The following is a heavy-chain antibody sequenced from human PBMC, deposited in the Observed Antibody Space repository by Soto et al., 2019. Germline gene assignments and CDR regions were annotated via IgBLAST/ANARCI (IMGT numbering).Heavy chain of an antibody. CDR3: ASHLAIVATIRDYYGMDV. J-gene: IGHJ6*01. Sequence: PGESLKISCKGSGYSFTSYLLRCVRQMPWKGLEWMVRIDPSDSYTNYSPSFQGHVTISADKSISTAYLQWSSLKASDTAMYYCASHLAIVATIRDYYGMDVWGQGTTVTVSS. CDR2: IDPSDSYT. D-gene: IGHD5-12*01. CDR1: GYSFTSYL. V-gene: IGHV5-10-1*01.